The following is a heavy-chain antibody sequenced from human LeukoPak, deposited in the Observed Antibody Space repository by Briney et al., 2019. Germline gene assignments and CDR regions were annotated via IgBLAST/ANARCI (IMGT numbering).Heavy chain of an antibody. Sequence: GGSLRLSCAASGFTFSSYWMSWVRQAPGKGLEWVAFIRYDGSNKYYADSVKGRFTISRDNSKNTLYLQMNSLRAEDTAVYYCAKAGIPKTEFDYWGQGTLVTVSS. D-gene: IGHD5-18*01. CDR3: AKAGIPKTEFDY. CDR1: GFTFSSYW. V-gene: IGHV3-30*02. J-gene: IGHJ4*02. CDR2: IRYDGSNK.